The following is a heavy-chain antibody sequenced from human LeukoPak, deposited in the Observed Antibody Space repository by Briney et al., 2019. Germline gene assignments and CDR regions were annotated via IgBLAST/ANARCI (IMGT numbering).Heavy chain of an antibody. CDR2: INHSGST. Sequence: SETLSLTCAVYGGSFSGYYWSWIRQPPGKGLEWIGEINHSGSTNYNPFLKSRVTISVDTSKNQFSLKLSSVTAADTAVYYCARAYDSSGYNPYYLDYWGQGTLVTVSS. J-gene: IGHJ4*02. V-gene: IGHV4-34*01. CDR3: ARAYDSSGYNPYYLDY. D-gene: IGHD3-22*01. CDR1: GGSFSGYY.